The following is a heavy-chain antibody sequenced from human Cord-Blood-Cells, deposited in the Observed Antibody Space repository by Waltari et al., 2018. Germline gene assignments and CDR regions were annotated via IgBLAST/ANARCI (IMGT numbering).Heavy chain of an antibody. V-gene: IGHV1-18*01. Sequence: VQLVQSGAEVKKPGASVKVSCKASGYTFTRYASRWVRHAPGQGLEWMGWISAYNGNTNYAQKLQGRVTMTTDTSTSTAYMELRSLRSDDTAVYYCARDYGTNWANWFDPWGQGTLVTVSS. CDR1: GYTFTRYA. CDR3: ARDYGTNWANWFDP. D-gene: IGHD7-27*01. CDR2: ISAYNGNT. J-gene: IGHJ5*02.